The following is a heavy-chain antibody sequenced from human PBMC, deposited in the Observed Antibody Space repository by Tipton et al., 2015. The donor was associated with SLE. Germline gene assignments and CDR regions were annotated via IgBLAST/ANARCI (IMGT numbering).Heavy chain of an antibody. Sequence: TLSLTCTVSGGSITTVGYYWSWNRQHPGKGLEWIGYIYDGKSTCYNPSLKSRLTMSADTSKNQISLKLSSVSAADTAVYYCVRGPKDVWGQGTTVTVSS. CDR2: IYDGKST. V-gene: IGHV4-31*03. J-gene: IGHJ6*02. CDR3: VRGPKDV. CDR1: GGSITTVGYY.